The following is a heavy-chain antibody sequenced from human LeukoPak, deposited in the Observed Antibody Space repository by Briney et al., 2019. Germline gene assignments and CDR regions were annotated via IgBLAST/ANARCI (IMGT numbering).Heavy chain of an antibody. CDR3: ARDGTMIVAVQAVY. J-gene: IGHJ4*02. V-gene: IGHV3-7*01. CDR2: IKQDGSEK. Sequence: GGSLRLSCAASGFTFSSYWMSWVRQAPGKGLEWVANIKQDGSEKYDVDSVKGRFTISRDNAKNSLYLQMNSLRAEDTAVYYCARDGTMIVAVQAVYWGQGTLVTVSS. CDR1: GFTFSSYW. D-gene: IGHD3-22*01.